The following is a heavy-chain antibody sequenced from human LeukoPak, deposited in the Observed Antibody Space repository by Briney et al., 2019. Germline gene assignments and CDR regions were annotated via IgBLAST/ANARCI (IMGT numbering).Heavy chain of an antibody. CDR2: IQPNGNDK. D-gene: IGHD5-24*01. CDR1: GFTFKNYG. J-gene: IGHJ4*02. Sequence: PGGSLRLSCAASGFTFKNYGMHWVRQAPGKGLEWVALIQPNGNDKYYGDSVKGRFTVSRDNSKNTLYLQLNSLRAEDTALYYFGGRDGQTEFDYWGQGTLVTVSS. V-gene: IGHV3-30*02. CDR3: GGRDGQTEFDY.